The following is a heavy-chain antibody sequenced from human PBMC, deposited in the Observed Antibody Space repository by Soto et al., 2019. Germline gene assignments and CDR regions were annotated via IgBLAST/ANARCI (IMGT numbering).Heavy chain of an antibody. Sequence: GGSLRLSCAASGFTFSSYWMSWVRQAPGKGLEWVANIKQDGSDKYYVDSVKGRFTISRDNAKNSLYLQMNSLRAEDTAVYYCARRSYYDILTGYYYYYYGMDVWGQGTTVTVAS. J-gene: IGHJ6*02. D-gene: IGHD3-9*01. CDR1: GFTFSSYW. CDR2: IKQDGSDK. V-gene: IGHV3-7*01. CDR3: ARRSYYDILTGYYYYYYGMDV.